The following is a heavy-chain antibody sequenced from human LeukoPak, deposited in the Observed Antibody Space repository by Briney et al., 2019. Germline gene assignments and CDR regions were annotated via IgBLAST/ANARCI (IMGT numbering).Heavy chain of an antibody. Sequence: PGGSLRLSCAASGFTFSSYAMSWVRQAPGKGLEWVAIISYDGSNKYYAESVKGRFTISRDNSKNTLYLQMNSLRAEDTAVYYCARGGDIVVVPAANREVTGLDYWGQGTLVTVSS. CDR1: GFTFSSYA. CDR3: ARGGDIVVVPAANREVTGLDY. V-gene: IGHV3-30*04. D-gene: IGHD2-2*01. CDR2: ISYDGSNK. J-gene: IGHJ4*02.